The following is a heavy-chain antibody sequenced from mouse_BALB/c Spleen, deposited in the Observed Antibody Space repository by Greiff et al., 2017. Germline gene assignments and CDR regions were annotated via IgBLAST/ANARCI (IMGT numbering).Heavy chain of an antibody. CDR2: INPSTGYT. CDR1: GYTFTSYW. CDR3: ARDGSSFAY. J-gene: IGHJ3*01. Sequence: VQLQQSGAELAKPGASVKMSCKASGYTFTSYWMHWVKQRPGQGLEWIGYINPSTGYTEYNQKFKDKATLTADKSSSTAYMQLSSLTSEDSAVYYCARDGSSFAYWGQETLVTVSA. V-gene: IGHV1-7*01. D-gene: IGHD1-1*01.